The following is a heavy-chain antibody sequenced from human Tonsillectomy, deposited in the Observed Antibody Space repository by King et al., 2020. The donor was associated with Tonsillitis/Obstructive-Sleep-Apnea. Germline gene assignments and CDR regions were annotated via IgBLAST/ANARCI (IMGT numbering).Heavy chain of an antibody. V-gene: IGHV3-49*04. D-gene: IGHD6-13*01. CDR3: TRVVSGIPAVYGIDV. CDR2: IRSKAYGGTT. CDR1: GFTFGDYA. J-gene: IGHJ6*02. Sequence: VQLVESGGGLVQPGRSLRLSCTASGFTFGDYAMNWVRQAPGKGLEWVGFIRSKAYGGTTEYAASVKGRFTISRDDSKSIAYLQMNSLKTEDTAVYYCTRVVSGIPAVYGIDVWGQGTTVTVSS.